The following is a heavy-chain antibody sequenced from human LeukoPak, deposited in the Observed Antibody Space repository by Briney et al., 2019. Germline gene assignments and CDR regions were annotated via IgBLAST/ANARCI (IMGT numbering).Heavy chain of an antibody. Sequence: PSETLSLTCTVSGGSISSGSYYWSWIRQPAGKGLEWIGRIYTSGSTNYNPSLKSRVTISVDTSKNQFSLKLSSVTAADTAVYYCARDLFGTWLFDPWGQGTLVTVSS. V-gene: IGHV4-61*02. CDR3: ARDLFGTWLFDP. CDR1: GGSISSGSYY. D-gene: IGHD3-10*01. CDR2: IYTSGST. J-gene: IGHJ5*02.